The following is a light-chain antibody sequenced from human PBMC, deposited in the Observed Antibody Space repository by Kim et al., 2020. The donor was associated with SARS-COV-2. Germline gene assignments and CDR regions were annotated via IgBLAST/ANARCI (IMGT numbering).Light chain of an antibody. CDR3: CSYAGSYTYV. CDR2: DVS. J-gene: IGLJ1*01. CDR1: SSDVGRYNY. V-gene: IGLV2-11*01. Sequence: SALTQPRSVSGSPGQSVTIFCTGSSSDVGRYNYVSWYQQHPGKAPKVIIYDVSQRPSGVPDRFSGSKSGTTASLTISGLQAEDEADYYCCSYAGSYTYVFGTGTKVTVL.